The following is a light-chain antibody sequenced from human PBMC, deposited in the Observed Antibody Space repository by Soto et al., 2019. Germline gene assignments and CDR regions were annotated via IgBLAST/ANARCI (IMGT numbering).Light chain of an antibody. CDR3: HQYNNWPPLT. V-gene: IGKV3-15*01. J-gene: IGKJ4*01. CDR2: GAS. CDR1: QSVSSN. Sequence: EIVMTQSPATLSVSPGERATLSCRASQSVSSNLAWYQQKPGQAPRLLIYGASTRANGIPARFSGSGSGTEVTLTTSSLQYADFSVYYCHQYNNWPPLTFGGGTKVEIK.